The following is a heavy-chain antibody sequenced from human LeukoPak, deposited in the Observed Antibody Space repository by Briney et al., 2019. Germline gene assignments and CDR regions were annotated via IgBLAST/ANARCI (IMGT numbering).Heavy chain of an antibody. CDR1: GGSFSGYY. CDR2: ISHSGST. Sequence: PSETLSLTCAVYGGSFSGYYWSWIRQPPGKRLEWIGEISHSGSTNYNPSLKSRVTISVDTSKNQFSLKLSSVTAADTAVYYCARGPPLLLWFGELLSVYFDYWGQGTLVTVSS. J-gene: IGHJ4*02. V-gene: IGHV4-34*01. D-gene: IGHD3-10*01. CDR3: ARGPPLLLWFGELLSVYFDY.